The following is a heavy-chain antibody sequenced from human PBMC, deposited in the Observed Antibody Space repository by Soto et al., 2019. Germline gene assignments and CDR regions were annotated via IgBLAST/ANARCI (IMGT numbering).Heavy chain of an antibody. V-gene: IGHV4-4*02. Sequence: PSETLSLTCAVSGGSISSSNWWSWVRQPPGKGLEWIGEIYHSGSTNYNPSLKSRVTISVDKSKNQFSLKLSSVTAADTAVYYCARDLARPLYYYDSSGYWGQGTLVTVSS. CDR1: GGSISSSNW. D-gene: IGHD3-22*01. J-gene: IGHJ4*02. CDR3: ARDLARPLYYYDSSGY. CDR2: IYHSGST.